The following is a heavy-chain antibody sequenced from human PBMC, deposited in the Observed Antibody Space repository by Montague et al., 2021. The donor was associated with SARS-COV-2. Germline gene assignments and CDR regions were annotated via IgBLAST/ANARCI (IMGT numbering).Heavy chain of an antibody. CDR3: VRGAPNSSNAFDA. D-gene: IGHD6-13*01. Sequence: SLRLSCAASGFIFSNFGMHWVRQAPGKGLEWVALISYEGSVQFYADSVKGRFTISRDNFQNTLYLQMNSLRLDDTAVYYCVRGAPNSSNAFDAWGQGTMVTVSS. V-gene: IGHV3-30*03. CDR1: GFIFSNFG. J-gene: IGHJ3*01. CDR2: ISYEGSVQ.